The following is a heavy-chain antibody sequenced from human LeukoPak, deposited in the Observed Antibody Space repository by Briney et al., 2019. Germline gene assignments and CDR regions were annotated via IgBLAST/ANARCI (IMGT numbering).Heavy chain of an antibody. D-gene: IGHD7-27*01. CDR2: IYWDDDK. CDR1: GFSLSTSGVG. Sequence: ESGPTLVKPTQTLTLTCTFSGFSLSTSGVGAGWIRQPPGKALEWLALIYWDDDKRYSPSLKSRLTITKDTSKNQVVLTMTNMDPVDTATYYCAHRQNWGEAFDIWGQGTMVTVSS. V-gene: IGHV2-5*02. CDR3: AHRQNWGEAFDI. J-gene: IGHJ3*02.